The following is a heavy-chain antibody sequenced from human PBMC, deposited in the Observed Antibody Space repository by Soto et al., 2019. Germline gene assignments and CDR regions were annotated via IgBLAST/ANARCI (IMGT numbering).Heavy chain of an antibody. J-gene: IGHJ3*02. CDR1: GFTFISYA. Sequence: LRLSCAASGFTFISYAMNWVRQAPVKGLEWVSTISGSGGSTYYADSVKGRFTISRESSKNTLYLQMSRLRAEDTAVYYCVLGYKYANQAFDIWGQGQNVTVSS. D-gene: IGHD5-18*01. CDR3: VLGYKYANQAFDI. V-gene: IGHV3-23*01. CDR2: ISGSGGST.